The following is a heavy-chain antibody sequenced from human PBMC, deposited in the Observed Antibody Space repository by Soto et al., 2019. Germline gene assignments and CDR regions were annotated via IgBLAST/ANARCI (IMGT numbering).Heavy chain of an antibody. D-gene: IGHD6-19*01. CDR1: GFSFSSYG. Sequence: GGSLRLSCAASGFSFSSYGMHWVRQAPGKGLEWVAVISNDGSNKYYADSVKGRLTISRDNSKNTLYLQMNSLRAEDTAVYYCAKALTVAGTGWFDPWGQGTQVTVSS. CDR2: ISNDGSNK. CDR3: AKALTVAGTGWFDP. V-gene: IGHV3-30*18. J-gene: IGHJ5*02.